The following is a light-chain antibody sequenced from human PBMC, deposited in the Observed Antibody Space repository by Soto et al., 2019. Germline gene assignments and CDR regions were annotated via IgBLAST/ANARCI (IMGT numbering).Light chain of an antibody. CDR3: QQRSNWPPIT. CDR1: QSVSSY. V-gene: IGKV3-11*01. Sequence: EIVLTQSPDTLSLSPGERATLSCSASQSVSSYLAWYQQKPGQAPRLLSYDASNRATGIPARFSGSGSGTDFTLTISSLEPEDFAVYYCQQRSNWPPITFGQGTRLEI. CDR2: DAS. J-gene: IGKJ5*01.